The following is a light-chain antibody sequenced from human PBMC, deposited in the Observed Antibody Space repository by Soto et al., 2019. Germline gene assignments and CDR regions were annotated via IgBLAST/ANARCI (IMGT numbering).Light chain of an antibody. CDR1: RGISNY. J-gene: IGKJ3*01. CDR3: QKYISAPFT. CDR2: GAS. V-gene: IGKV1-27*01. Sequence: DIPMTQSPSSLSASVGDRVTITCRATRGISNYLAWYQQKPGKVPELLIYGASTLQSGVPSRFSGSGSGTDFTLTISSLQPEDVATYYCQKYISAPFTFGPGTNVDIK.